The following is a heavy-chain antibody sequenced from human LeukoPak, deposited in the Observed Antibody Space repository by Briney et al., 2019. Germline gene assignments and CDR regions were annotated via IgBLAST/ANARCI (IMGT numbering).Heavy chain of an antibody. J-gene: IGHJ4*02. V-gene: IGHV3-23*01. CDR1: GFTFSSYA. CDR2: ISGSGGST. D-gene: IGHD2-2*01. Sequence: GGSLRLSCAASGFTFSSYAMSWVRQAPGKGLEWVSAISGSGGSTYYADSVEGRFTISRDNSKNTLYLQMNSLRAEDTAVYYCAKADEESSKEDYWGQGTLVTVSS. CDR3: AKADEESSKEDY.